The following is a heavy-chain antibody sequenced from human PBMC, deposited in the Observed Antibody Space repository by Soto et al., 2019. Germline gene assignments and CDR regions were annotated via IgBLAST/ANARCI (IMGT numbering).Heavy chain of an antibody. CDR3: AKHGSSSPRFYYYYGMDV. J-gene: IGHJ6*02. CDR1: GFTFSSYA. Sequence: EVQLLESGGGLVQPGGSLRLSCAASGFTFSSYAMSWVRQAPGKGLEWVSAISGSGGSTYYADSVKGRFTISRDNSKNTLYLQMNSLRAEDTAVYYCAKHGSSSPRFYYYYGMDVLGQGTTVTVSS. V-gene: IGHV3-23*01. CDR2: ISGSGGST. D-gene: IGHD6-6*01.